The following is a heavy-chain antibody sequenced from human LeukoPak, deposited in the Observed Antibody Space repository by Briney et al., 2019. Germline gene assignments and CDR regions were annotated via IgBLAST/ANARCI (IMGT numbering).Heavy chain of an antibody. CDR1: GGSISSYY. Sequence: SETLSLTCTVSGGSISSYYWSWIRKPPGKGLEWIGYIYCSGSTNSNPSLKSRVTISVDTSKNQCSLKLSSVTAADTAVYYCARARGYSYGSIRFDYWGQGTLVTVSS. J-gene: IGHJ4*02. CDR3: ARARGYSYGSIRFDY. D-gene: IGHD5-18*01. V-gene: IGHV4-59*01. CDR2: IYCSGST.